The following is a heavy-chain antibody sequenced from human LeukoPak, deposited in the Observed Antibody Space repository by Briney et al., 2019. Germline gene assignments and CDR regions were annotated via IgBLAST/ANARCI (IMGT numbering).Heavy chain of an antibody. CDR2: IYPGDSET. D-gene: IGHD6-13*01. CDR1: GYSFTSYW. Sequence: GESLKISCKGSGYSFTSYWIGWVRQMPGKGLEWMGIIYPGDSETRYSPSFQGQVTISADKSISTAYPQWSSLKASDPAIYYCAKWLGSSWYYWGQGTLVTVSS. J-gene: IGHJ4*02. CDR3: AKWLGSSWYY. V-gene: IGHV5-51*01.